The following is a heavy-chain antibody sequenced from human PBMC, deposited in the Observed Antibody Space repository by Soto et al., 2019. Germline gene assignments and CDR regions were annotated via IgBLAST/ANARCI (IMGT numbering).Heavy chain of an antibody. CDR3: ARTVGDYPNWFDP. D-gene: IGHD4-17*01. V-gene: IGHV3-64*01. Sequence: LGGSLRLSCAASGFTFSSYAMHWVRQAPGKGLEYVSAISSNGGSTYYANSVKGRFTISRDNSKNTLYLQMGSLRAEDMAVYYCARTVGDYPNWFDPWGQGTLVTVSS. CDR2: ISSNGGST. J-gene: IGHJ5*02. CDR1: GFTFSSYA.